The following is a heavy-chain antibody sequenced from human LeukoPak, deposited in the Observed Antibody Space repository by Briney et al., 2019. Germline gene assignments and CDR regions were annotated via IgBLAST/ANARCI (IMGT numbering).Heavy chain of an antibody. Sequence: PGGSLRLSCAASGFSFSSYSMNWVRQAPGKGLEWVSSISSSSSYIYYADSVKGRFTISRDNAKNSLYLQMNSLRAEDTAVYYCARHTVYYYDSSGFAPSYYYYGVDFWGQGPTVTVSS. V-gene: IGHV3-21*01. CDR3: ARHTVYYYDSSGFAPSYYYYGVDF. CDR2: ISSSSSYI. D-gene: IGHD3-22*01. CDR1: GFSFSSYS. J-gene: IGHJ6*02.